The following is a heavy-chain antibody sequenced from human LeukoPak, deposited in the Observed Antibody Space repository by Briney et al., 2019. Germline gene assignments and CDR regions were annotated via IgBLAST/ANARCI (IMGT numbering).Heavy chain of an antibody. CDR3: ARHRTYSSSWYYFDY. Sequence: SETLSFTCTVSGGSINSRSYYWSWIRQPAGKGLEWIGRIHNGGSTNYNPSLKSRVTISVDTSKNQFSLKLSSVTAADTAVYYCARHRTYSSSWYYFDYWGQGTLVTVSS. CDR2: IHNGGST. J-gene: IGHJ4*02. V-gene: IGHV4-61*02. CDR1: GGSINSRSYY. D-gene: IGHD6-13*01.